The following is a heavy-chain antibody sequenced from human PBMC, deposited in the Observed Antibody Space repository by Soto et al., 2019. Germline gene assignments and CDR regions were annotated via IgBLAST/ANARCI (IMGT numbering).Heavy chain of an antibody. V-gene: IGHV2-70*04. CDR1: GFSLSTSGMR. J-gene: IGHJ6*02. CDR3: ARISKLGMDV. Sequence: SGPTLVNPTQTLTLTCTFSGFSLSTSGMRVSWIRQPPGKALEWLARIDWDDDKFYSTSLKTRLTISKDTSKNQVVLTMTNMDPVDTATYYCARISKLGMDVRGQGTTVTVSS. CDR2: IDWDDDK.